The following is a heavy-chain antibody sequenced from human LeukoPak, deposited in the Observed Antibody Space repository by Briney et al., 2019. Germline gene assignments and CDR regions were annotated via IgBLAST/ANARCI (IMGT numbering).Heavy chain of an antibody. CDR2: LSLDPERI. J-gene: IGHJ6*02. Sequence: GGSLRLSCAVSGLNFNIYAIHWVRQAPGKGLEWVSGLSLDPERIDYADSVKGRFIVSRDNTKNSVYLQMNSLTPEDSALYFCTKDVTPGGADVWGQGTTVTVSS. D-gene: IGHD4-17*01. CDR1: GLNFNIYA. V-gene: IGHV3-9*01. CDR3: TKDVTPGGADV.